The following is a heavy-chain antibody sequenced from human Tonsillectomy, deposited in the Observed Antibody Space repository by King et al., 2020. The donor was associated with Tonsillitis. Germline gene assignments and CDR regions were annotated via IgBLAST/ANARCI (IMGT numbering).Heavy chain of an antibody. Sequence: VQLVESGGGVVQPGGSLRLSCAASGFTFSSYGMHWVRQAPGKGLEWVAFIRYDGSKKFYTDSVKGRFTISRDNSKNTMYLQMNSLRAEDTAVYYCAKRYWIDSSCFRYYYYYGVDAGGQGTTVTVSS. V-gene: IGHV3-30*02. CDR2: IRYDGSKK. CDR3: AKRYWIDSSCFRYYYYYGVDA. J-gene: IGHJ6*02. CDR1: GFTFSSYG. D-gene: IGHD2-15*01.